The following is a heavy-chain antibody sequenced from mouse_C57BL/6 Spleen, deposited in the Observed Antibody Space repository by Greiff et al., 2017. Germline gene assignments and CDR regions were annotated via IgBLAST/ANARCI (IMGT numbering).Heavy chain of an antibody. J-gene: IGHJ1*03. CDR2: IDPSDSYT. CDR3: ARAVHWYFDV. CDR1: GYTFTSYG. Sequence: QVQLQQPGAELVRPGTSVKLSCKASGYTFTSYGMHWVKQRPGQGLEWIGVIDPSDSYTNYNQKFKGKATLTVDTSSSTAYMQLSSLTSEDSAVYYCARAVHWYFDVWGTGTTVTVSS. D-gene: IGHD6-1*01. V-gene: IGHV1-59*01.